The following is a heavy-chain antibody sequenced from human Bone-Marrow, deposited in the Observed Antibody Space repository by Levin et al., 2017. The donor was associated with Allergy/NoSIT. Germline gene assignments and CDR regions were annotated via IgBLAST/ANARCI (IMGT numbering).Heavy chain of an antibody. CDR3: AKGNGGNALKDGLEF. CDR2: MSYGASTT. Sequence: GESLKISCAASGFRFGNYAMTWVRQAPGKGLEWVSVMSYGASTTFYADSVKGRFTISRDNSKNTLFLQMNSLRVEDTAVYYCAKGNGGNALKDGLEFWGQGTLVTVSA. CDR1: GFRFGNYA. D-gene: IGHD7-27*01. V-gene: IGHV3-23*01. J-gene: IGHJ4*02.